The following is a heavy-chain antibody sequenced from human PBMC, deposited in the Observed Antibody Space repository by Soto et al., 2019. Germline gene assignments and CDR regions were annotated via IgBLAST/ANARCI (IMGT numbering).Heavy chain of an antibody. CDR1: GGSISSGGYY. Sequence: SETLSLTCTVSGGSISSGGYYWSWIRQHPGKGLEWIGYIYYSGSTYYNPSLKSRVTISVDTSKNQFSLKLSSVTAAETAVYYCERSKDTIEYYYYGMDVWGQGTTVTVSS. J-gene: IGHJ6*02. V-gene: IGHV4-31*03. CDR3: ERSKDTIEYYYYGMDV. CDR2: IYYSGST. D-gene: IGHD3-9*01.